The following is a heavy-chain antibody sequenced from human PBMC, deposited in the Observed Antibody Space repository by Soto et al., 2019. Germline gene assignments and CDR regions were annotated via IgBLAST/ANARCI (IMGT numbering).Heavy chain of an antibody. J-gene: IGHJ4*02. CDR3: ARDLDSSGYIPRY. V-gene: IGHV3-30-3*01. CDR1: GFTFSSYA. Sequence: QVQLVESGGGVVQPGRSLRLSCAASGFTFSSYAMHWVRQAPGKGLEWVAVISYDGSNKYYADSVKGRFTISRDNSKNTLYLQMNSLRAEDTAVYYCARDLDSSGYIPRYWGQGTLVTVSS. D-gene: IGHD3-22*01. CDR2: ISYDGSNK.